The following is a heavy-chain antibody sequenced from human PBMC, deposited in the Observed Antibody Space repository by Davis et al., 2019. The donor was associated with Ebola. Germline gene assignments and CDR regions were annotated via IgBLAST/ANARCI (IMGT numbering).Heavy chain of an antibody. Sequence: GESLKISCAASGFTFSSYSMNWVRQAPGKGLEWVSYISSSSSTIYYADSVKGRFTISRDNAKNSLYLQMNSLRAEDTAVYYCARGYAWFSDYWGQGTLVTVSS. CDR2: ISSSSSTI. CDR1: GFTFSSYS. J-gene: IGHJ4*02. V-gene: IGHV3-48*01. CDR3: ARGYAWFSDY. D-gene: IGHD3-10*01.